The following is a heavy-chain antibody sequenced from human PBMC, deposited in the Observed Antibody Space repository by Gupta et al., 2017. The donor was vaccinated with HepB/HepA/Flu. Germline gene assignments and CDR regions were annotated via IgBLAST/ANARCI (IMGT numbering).Heavy chain of an antibody. CDR2: VETYKEYS. D-gene: IGHD4-17*01. V-gene: IGHV1-18*01. CDR3: VRGSLGEFHN. CDR1: SYTFTSYG. J-gene: IGHJ4*02. Sequence: QVQLVQSGPEMKKPGASVKVSCKASSYTFTSYGFSWVRQAPGQGLEWMGGVETYKEYSNYRQKCQGRVIMTTDLATRTAYMELKNLTSDDTALYFCVRGSLGEFHNWGQGTRVTVSS.